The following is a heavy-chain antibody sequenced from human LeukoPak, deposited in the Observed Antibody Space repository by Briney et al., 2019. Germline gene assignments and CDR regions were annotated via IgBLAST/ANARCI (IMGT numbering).Heavy chain of an antibody. CDR3: AKYPSMIVVVLYPIVDY. CDR2: ISGSGGST. V-gene: IGHV3-23*01. J-gene: IGHJ4*02. D-gene: IGHD3-22*01. Sequence: GGSLRLSCAASGFTFSSYAMSWVRQAPGKGLEWVSAISGSGGSTYYADSVKGRFTISRDNSKNTLYLQMNSLRAEDTAVYYCAKYPSMIVVVLYPIVDYWGQGTLVTVSS. CDR1: GFTFSSYA.